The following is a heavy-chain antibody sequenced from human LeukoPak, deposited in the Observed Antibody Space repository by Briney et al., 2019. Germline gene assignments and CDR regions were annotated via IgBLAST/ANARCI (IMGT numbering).Heavy chain of an antibody. Sequence: ASVKVSCKASGYTFTSYDINWVRQAPGHGLEWMGWMNPNSGNTGYAQKFQGRVTITRNTSISTAYMELSSLRSEDTAVYYCARGKTNYDFWSGYSKLYYFDYWGQGALVTVSS. CDR1: GYTFTSYD. D-gene: IGHD3-3*01. CDR3: ARGKTNYDFWSGYSKLYYFDY. V-gene: IGHV1-8*03. CDR2: MNPNSGNT. J-gene: IGHJ4*02.